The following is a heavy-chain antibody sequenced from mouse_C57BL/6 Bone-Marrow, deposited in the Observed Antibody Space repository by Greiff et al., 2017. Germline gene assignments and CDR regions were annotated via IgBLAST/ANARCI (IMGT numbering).Heavy chain of an antibody. J-gene: IGHJ2*01. D-gene: IGHD1-1*01. Sequence: VQLQQPGAELVKPGASVKLSCTASGYTFTSSWMQWVKQRPGQGLEWIGEIDPSDSYTNYNQKFKGKATLTVDTSSSTSYMQLSSLTSEDSAVYYCARCPFYYYGSLDYWGQGTTLTVSS. CDR3: ARCPFYYYGSLDY. CDR2: IDPSDSYT. V-gene: IGHV1-50*01. CDR1: GYTFTSSW.